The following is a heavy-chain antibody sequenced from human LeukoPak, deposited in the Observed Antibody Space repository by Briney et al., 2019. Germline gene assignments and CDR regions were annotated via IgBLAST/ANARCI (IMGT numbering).Heavy chain of an antibody. J-gene: IGHJ6*02. Sequence: PSETLSLTCTVSGGSISSGGYYWSWIRQHPEKGLEWIGYIYYSGSTYYNPSLKSRVTISVDTSKNQFSLKLSSVTAADTAVYYCAREGVAVAGKGFDYYYGMDVWGQGTTVTVSS. D-gene: IGHD6-19*01. CDR1: GGSISSGGYY. CDR2: IYYSGST. V-gene: IGHV4-31*03. CDR3: AREGVAVAGKGFDYYYGMDV.